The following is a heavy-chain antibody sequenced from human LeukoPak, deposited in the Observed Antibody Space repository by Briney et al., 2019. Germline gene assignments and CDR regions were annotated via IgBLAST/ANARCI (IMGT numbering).Heavy chain of an antibody. V-gene: IGHV1-2*02. CDR3: ARVAAAGTWWFDP. CDR1: GYTFTGYY. J-gene: IGHJ5*02. CDR2: INPNSGGT. D-gene: IGHD6-13*01. Sequence: ASVKVSCKASGYTFTGYYMHWVRQAPGQGLEWIVWINPNSGGTNYAQKFQGRVTMTRDTSISTAYMELSRLRSDDTAVYYCARVAAAGTWWFDPWGQGTLVTVSS.